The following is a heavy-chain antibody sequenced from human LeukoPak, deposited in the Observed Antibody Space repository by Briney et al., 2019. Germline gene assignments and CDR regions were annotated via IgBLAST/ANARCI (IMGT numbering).Heavy chain of an antibody. D-gene: IGHD2-2*01. Sequence: GGSLRLSCVASGFSFSSYTMNWVRQAPGKGLEWVSYISSTSSIIYYADSVKGRFTISRDNAKNSLYLQMDSLRAEDTAVYYCARGGGYCCSNCYGIHYWGQGTQVTVSS. CDR1: GFSFSSYT. J-gene: IGHJ4*02. V-gene: IGHV3-48*01. CDR2: ISSTSSII. CDR3: ARGGGYCCSNCYGIHY.